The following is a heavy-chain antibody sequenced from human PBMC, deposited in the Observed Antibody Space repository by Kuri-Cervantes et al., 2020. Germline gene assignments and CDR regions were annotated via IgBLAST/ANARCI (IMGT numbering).Heavy chain of an antibody. V-gene: IGHV1-8*01. J-gene: IGHJ3*02. CDR1: GYTFTSYD. D-gene: IGHD4-11*01. CDR2: MNPNSGNT. Sequence: GESLKISCKASGYTFTSYDINWVRQATGQGLEWMGWMNPNSGNTGYAQKFQGRVTMTEDTSTDTAYMELSSLRSEDTAVYYCATDSDYPWVLDIWGQGTMVTVSS. CDR3: ATDSDYPWVLDI.